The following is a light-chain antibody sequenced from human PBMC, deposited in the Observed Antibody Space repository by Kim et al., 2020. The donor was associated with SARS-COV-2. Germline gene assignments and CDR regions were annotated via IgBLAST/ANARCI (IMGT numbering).Light chain of an antibody. CDR3: QAWDSSIVV. J-gene: IGLJ2*01. Sequence: ESPGKTASITCSGDKLGDKFACWYQVKPGQPPVLVIYQDSKRPSGIPERFSGYNSGNTATLTISGTQAMDEADYFCQAWDSSIVVFGGGTQLTVL. CDR2: QDS. V-gene: IGLV3-1*01. CDR1: KLGDKF.